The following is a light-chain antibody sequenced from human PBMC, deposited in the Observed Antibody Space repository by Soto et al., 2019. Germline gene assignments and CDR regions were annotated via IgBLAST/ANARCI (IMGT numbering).Light chain of an antibody. CDR3: QQRHMWPIT. CDR2: GAS. V-gene: IGKV3-11*01. CDR1: QSISIN. Sequence: EIVLTQSPATLSLSPGDRVTLSCRASQSISINLAWYQHKPGQAPRLLIHGASTRATGIPARFSGSGSGTDFTLTISSLEPEDSAVYYCQQRHMWPITFGQGTRLEI. J-gene: IGKJ5*01.